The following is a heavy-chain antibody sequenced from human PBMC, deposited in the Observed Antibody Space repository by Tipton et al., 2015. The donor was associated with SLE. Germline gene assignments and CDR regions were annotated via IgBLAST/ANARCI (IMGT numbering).Heavy chain of an antibody. Sequence: SLRLSCAASGFTFSSYAMSWVRQAPGKGLEWVSAISVSGGSTYYADSVKGRFTISRDNSKNTLYLQMNSLRAEDTAVYYCAKDFGSSGYNFDYWGQGTLVTVSS. CDR2: ISVSGGST. CDR3: AKDFGSSGYNFDY. V-gene: IGHV3-23*01. J-gene: IGHJ4*02. CDR1: GFTFSSYA. D-gene: IGHD5-12*01.